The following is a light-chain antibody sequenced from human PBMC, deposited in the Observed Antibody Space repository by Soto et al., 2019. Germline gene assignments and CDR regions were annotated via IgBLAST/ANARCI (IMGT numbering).Light chain of an antibody. V-gene: IGLV2-8*01. CDR2: EVS. J-gene: IGLJ1*01. Sequence: QSALTQPPSASGSPGQSVTISCTGTSSDVGGYNYVSWYQQHPGKAPKLMIYEVSKRPSGVPDRFSGSKSGNTASLTVSGLQAEHEPYYPSPPYAGPNNYAFGTGPKATV. CDR3: PPYAGPNNYA. CDR1: SSDVGGYNY.